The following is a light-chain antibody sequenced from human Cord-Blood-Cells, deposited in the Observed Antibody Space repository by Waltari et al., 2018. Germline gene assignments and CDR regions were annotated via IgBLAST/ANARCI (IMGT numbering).Light chain of an antibody. CDR2: EVM. V-gene: IGLV2-14*01. J-gene: IGLJ2*01. CDR3: SSYTSSSTLVV. Sequence: QSALTQPASVSGSPGQSITISCTGTSSDVGGYNYVSWYQQHPGKAPKLMIYEVMNRRSGVSNRFAGSKSGNAASLTISGLQAEDEADYYCSSYTSSSTLVVFGGGTKLTVL. CDR1: SSDVGGYNY.